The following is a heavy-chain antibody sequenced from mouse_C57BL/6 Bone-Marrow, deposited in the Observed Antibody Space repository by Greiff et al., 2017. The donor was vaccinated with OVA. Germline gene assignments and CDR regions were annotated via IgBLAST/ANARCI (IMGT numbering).Heavy chain of an antibody. D-gene: IGHD1-1*01. V-gene: IGHV1-5*01. J-gene: IGHJ2*01. Sequence: EVQRVESGTVLARPGASVKMSCKTSGYTFTSYWMHWVKQRPGQGLEWIGAIYPGNSDTSYNQKFKGKAKLTAVTSASTAYMELSSLTNEDSAVYYCTRWHYYGSSYTFDYWGQGTTLTVSS. CDR3: TRWHYYGSSYTFDY. CDR2: IYPGNSDT. CDR1: GYTFTSYW.